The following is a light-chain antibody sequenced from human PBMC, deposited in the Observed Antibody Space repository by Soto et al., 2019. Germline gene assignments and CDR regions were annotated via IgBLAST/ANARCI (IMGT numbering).Light chain of an antibody. CDR2: GAS. CDR1: QSVSSNY. V-gene: IGKV3-20*01. CDR3: QCSRM. J-gene: IGKJ1*01. Sequence: EIVLTQSPGTLSLSPGERATLSCRASQSVSSNYLAWYQQKPGQAPRLLIYGASSRATGIPDRFSGSGSGTDFTFTISRLEPEDFAVYYCQCSRMFGQGTKVEIK.